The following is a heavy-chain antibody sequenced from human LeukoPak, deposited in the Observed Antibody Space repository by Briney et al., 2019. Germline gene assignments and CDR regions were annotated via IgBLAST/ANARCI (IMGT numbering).Heavy chain of an antibody. CDR2: ISAGGGTT. CDR3: AGYNCSSTTCYTGGFDY. Sequence: GGSLRLSCAASGFTFGNEAMSWVRQAPERGLEWVSSISAGGGTTYYADSVKGRFTISRDKSKNTLYLQMNSLRAEDTAVYYCAGYNCSSTTCYTGGFDYWGQGTLVTVSS. D-gene: IGHD2-2*02. V-gene: IGHV3-23*01. CDR1: GFTFGNEA. J-gene: IGHJ4*02.